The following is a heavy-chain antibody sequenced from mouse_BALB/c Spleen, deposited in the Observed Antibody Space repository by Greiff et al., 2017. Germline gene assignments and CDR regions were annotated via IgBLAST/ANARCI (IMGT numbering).Heavy chain of an antibody. CDR1: GFTFSSYT. Sequence: EVQRVESGGGLVKPGGSLKLSCAASGFTFSSYTMSWVRQTPEKRLEWVATIISGGSCTYYPDSVEGRFTISRDDAQNTLYLQLSSLKSEETSMYYCTRERGDYDDGGSWGKGTAVTVSS. V-gene: IGHV5-6-4*01. CDR2: IISGGSCT. CDR3: TRERGDYDDGGS. D-gene: IGHD2-4*01. J-gene: IGHJ4*01.